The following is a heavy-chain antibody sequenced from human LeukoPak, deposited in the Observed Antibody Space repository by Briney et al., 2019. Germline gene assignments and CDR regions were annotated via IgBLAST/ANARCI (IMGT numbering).Heavy chain of an antibody. CDR2: IRYDGSNK. J-gene: IGHJ4*02. V-gene: IGHV3-30*02. CDR1: GFTFSSYG. D-gene: IGHD1-26*01. Sequence: PGGSLRLSCAASGFTFSSYGMHWVRQAPGKGLEWVAFIRYDGSNKYYADSVKGRFTISRDNSKNTLYLQMNSLRAEDTAVYYCAKDSAQPIVGDIGGFDYWGQGTLVTVSS. CDR3: AKDSAQPIVGDIGGFDY.